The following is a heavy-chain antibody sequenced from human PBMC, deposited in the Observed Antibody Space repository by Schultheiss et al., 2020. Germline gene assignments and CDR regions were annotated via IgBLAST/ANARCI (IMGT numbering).Heavy chain of an antibody. V-gene: IGHV3-21*01. CDR2: ISSSSSYI. CDR3: ARDEYNWNGFLDP. CDR1: GFTFSSYS. Sequence: GGSLRLSCAASGFTFSSYSMNWVRQAPGKGLEWVSSISSSSSYIYYADSVKGRFTISRDNAKNSLYLQMNSLRAEDTAVYYCARDEYNWNGFLDPWGQGTLVTVSS. J-gene: IGHJ5*02. D-gene: IGHD1-20*01.